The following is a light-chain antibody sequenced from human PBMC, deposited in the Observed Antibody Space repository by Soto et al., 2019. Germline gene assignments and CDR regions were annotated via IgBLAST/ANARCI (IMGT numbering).Light chain of an antibody. CDR2: EAS. CDR1: SSDVGKYNL. CDR3: SSHAGRGSVI. Sequence: QSALTQPASVSGSPGQTISISCTGTSSDVGKYNLVSWYQQHPGKAPKLMIYEASKRPSGVSDRFSGSRSGNTASLTISGLQAEDEADYYCSSHAGRGSVIFGGGSKVTVL. J-gene: IGLJ2*01. V-gene: IGLV2-23*01.